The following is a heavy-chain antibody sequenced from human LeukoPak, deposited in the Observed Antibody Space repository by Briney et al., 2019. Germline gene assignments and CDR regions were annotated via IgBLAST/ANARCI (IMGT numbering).Heavy chain of an antibody. Sequence: GASVKVSCKASGYTFTSYGISWVRQAPGQGLEWMGWISAYNGDTNYAQKLQGRVTMTTDTSTSTAYMELRSLRSDDTAVYYCARAMRSPGGYSYGYVDVLGNWGQGTLVTVSS. D-gene: IGHD5-18*01. CDR3: ARAMRSPGGYSYGYVDVLGN. CDR2: ISAYNGDT. CDR1: GYTFTSYG. V-gene: IGHV1-18*01. J-gene: IGHJ4*02.